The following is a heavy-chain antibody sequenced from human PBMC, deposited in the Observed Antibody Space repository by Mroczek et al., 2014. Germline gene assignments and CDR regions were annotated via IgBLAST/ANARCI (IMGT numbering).Heavy chain of an antibody. Sequence: VQLVESGGGLVQPGGSLRLSCAASGFTVSSNYMSWVRQAPGKGLEWVSVIYSGGSTYYADSVKGRFTISRDNSKNTLYLQMNSLRAEDTAVYYCARGDYYDSSGYRDYWGQGTLVTVSS. CDR3: ARGDYYDSSGYRDY. V-gene: IGHV3-66*02. CDR1: GFTVSSNY. CDR2: IYSGGST. J-gene: IGHJ4*02. D-gene: IGHD3-22*01.